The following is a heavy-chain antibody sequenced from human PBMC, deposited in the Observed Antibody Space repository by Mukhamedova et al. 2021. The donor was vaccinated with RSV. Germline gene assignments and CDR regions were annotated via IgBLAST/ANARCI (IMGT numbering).Heavy chain of an antibody. V-gene: IGHV4-34*01. J-gene: IGHJ4*02. CDR3: ARRGSGSYYRRMIPFDY. Sequence: SRVTISVDTSKNQFSLKLSSVTAADTAVYYCARRGSGSYYRRMIPFDYWGQGTLVTVSS. D-gene: IGHD3-10*01.